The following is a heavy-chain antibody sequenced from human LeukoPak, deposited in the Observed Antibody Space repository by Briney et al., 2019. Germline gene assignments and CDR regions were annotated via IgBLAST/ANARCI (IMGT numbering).Heavy chain of an antibody. CDR2: ISAYNGNT. CDR3: ARAKVGATREETYYFDY. V-gene: IGHV1-18*01. J-gene: IGHJ4*02. Sequence: GASVKVSCKASGYTFTSYGISWVRQAPGQGLEWMGWISAYNGNTNYAQKLQGRVTMTTDTSTSTAYMELRSLRSDDTAVYYCARAKVGATREETYYFDYWGQGTLVTVSS. CDR1: GYTFTSYG. D-gene: IGHD1-26*01.